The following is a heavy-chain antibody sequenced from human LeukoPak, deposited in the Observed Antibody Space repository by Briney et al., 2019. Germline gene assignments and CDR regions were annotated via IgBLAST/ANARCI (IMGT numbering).Heavy chain of an antibody. CDR1: GGSISSSSYY. Sequence: SETLSLTCTVSGGSISSSSYYWGWIRQPPGKGLEWIGSVSNSGSKHYNPSLKSRVTVFVDTSKNRFSLRLSSVTAADTAVYYCARLRYDILTGCFDYWGQGTLVTVSS. D-gene: IGHD3-9*01. CDR2: VSNSGSK. V-gene: IGHV4-39*01. CDR3: ARLRYDILTGCFDY. J-gene: IGHJ4*02.